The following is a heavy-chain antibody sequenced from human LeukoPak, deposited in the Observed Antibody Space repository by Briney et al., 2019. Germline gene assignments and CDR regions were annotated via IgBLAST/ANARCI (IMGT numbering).Heavy chain of an antibody. J-gene: IGHJ4*02. CDR3: ASPLYSSSSV. CDR2: ISSSSSYI. CDR1: GSTFSSYS. D-gene: IGHD6-6*01. Sequence: TGGSLRLSCAASGSTFSSYSMNWVRQAPGKGLEWVSSISSSSSYIYYADSVKGRFTISRDNAKNSLNLQMNSLRAEDTAVYYCASPLYSSSSVWGQGTLVTVSS. V-gene: IGHV3-21*01.